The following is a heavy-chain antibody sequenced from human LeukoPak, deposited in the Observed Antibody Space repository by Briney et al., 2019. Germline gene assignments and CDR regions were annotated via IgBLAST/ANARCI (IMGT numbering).Heavy chain of an antibody. Sequence: PGGSLRLSCAASGFTVSSYEMNWVSQARGKGLEWVSYISSGSTIYDADSVKGRFTISRDNAKNSLYLQMNSLRAEDTAVYYCARDSIAVAGAPFDYWGQGTLVTVSS. CDR3: ARDSIAVAGAPFDY. J-gene: IGHJ4*02. CDR2: ISSGSTI. D-gene: IGHD6-19*01. CDR1: GFTVSSYE. V-gene: IGHV3-48*03.